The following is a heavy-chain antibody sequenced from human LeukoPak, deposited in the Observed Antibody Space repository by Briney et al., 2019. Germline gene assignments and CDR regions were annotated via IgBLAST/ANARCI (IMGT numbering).Heavy chain of an antibody. CDR3: ARHAGSGRKDGYNR. Sequence: GESLKTSCEGSGYSFTNYWIAWVRQMPGKGLEWMGIIYPGDSDTRYSPSFQGQVTISADKSINTAYLQWSSLKASDTAMYYCARHAGSGRKDGYNRWGQGTLVTVSS. D-gene: IGHD5-24*01. V-gene: IGHV5-51*01. CDR1: GYSFTNYW. CDR2: IYPGDSDT. J-gene: IGHJ4*02.